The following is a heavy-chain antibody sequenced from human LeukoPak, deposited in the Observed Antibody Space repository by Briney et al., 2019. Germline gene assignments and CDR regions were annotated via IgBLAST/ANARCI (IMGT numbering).Heavy chain of an antibody. CDR1: GSGFAFAGAW. CDR3: ARDFAGDRDY. CDR2: INPNGITT. Sequence: GGSLRLSCAASGSGFAFAGAWMHWVRQVPGKGPEWVARINPNGITTTYTDSVKGRFTISRDNAKNTLYLQMNSLRVEDTAVYYCARDFAGDRDYWGQGTLVTVSS. V-gene: IGHV3-74*01. D-gene: IGHD4-17*01. J-gene: IGHJ4*02.